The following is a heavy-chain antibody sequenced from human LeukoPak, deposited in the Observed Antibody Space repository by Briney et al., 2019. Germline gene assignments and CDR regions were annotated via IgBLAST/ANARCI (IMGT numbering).Heavy chain of an antibody. Sequence: SVKVSCKASGFTFTSSAMQWVRQARGQRLEWIGWIVVGSGNTNYAQKSQERVTITRDMSTSTAYMELSSLRSEDTAVYYCAADRSLETYWHFDLWSRGTLVTVSS. CDR1: GFTFTSSA. CDR3: AADRSLETYWHFDL. V-gene: IGHV1-58*02. J-gene: IGHJ2*01. D-gene: IGHD1-1*01. CDR2: IVVGSGNT.